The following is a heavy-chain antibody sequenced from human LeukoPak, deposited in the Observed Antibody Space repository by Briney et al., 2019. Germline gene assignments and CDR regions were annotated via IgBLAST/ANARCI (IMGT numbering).Heavy chain of an antibody. V-gene: IGHV3-9*01. CDR1: GFTFDDYD. J-gene: IGHJ6*02. Sequence: SLTLSCAASGFTFDDYDMLWLRQAPGKGLEGISGLSWNSASIGYAGSVKGRFTISRDNSKNTLYLQMNSLRAEDTAVYYCARSSTVPPFYYYYGMDVWGQGTTVTVSS. CDR2: LSWNSASI. D-gene: IGHD4-11*01. CDR3: ARSSTVPPFYYYYGMDV.